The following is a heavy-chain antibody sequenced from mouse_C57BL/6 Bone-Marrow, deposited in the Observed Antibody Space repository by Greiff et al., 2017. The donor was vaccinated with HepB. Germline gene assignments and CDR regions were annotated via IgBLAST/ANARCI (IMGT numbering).Heavy chain of an antibody. V-gene: IGHV1-50*01. D-gene: IGHD4-1*01. Sequence: VQLQQPGAELVKPGASVKLSCKASGYTFTSYWMQWVKQRPGQGLAWIGEIDPSDSYTNYNQKFKGKATLTVDTSSSTAYMQLSSLTSEDSAVYYCAKLGSPWFAYWGQGTLVTVSA. J-gene: IGHJ3*01. CDR3: AKLGSPWFAY. CDR1: GYTFTSYW. CDR2: IDPSDSYT.